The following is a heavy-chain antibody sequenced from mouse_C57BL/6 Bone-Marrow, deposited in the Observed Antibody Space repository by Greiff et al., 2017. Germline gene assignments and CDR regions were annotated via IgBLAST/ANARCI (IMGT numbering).Heavy chain of an antibody. V-gene: IGHV1-63*01. CDR3: ARREGFITTVVEDAMDY. CDR2: IYPGGGYT. CDR1: GYTFTNYW. J-gene: IGHJ4*01. Sequence: VKLMESGAELVRPGTSVKMSCKASGYTFTNYWLGWAKQRPGHGLEWIGDIYPGGGYTNYNEKFKGKATLTADKSSSTAYMQFSSLTSEDSAIYYCARREGFITTVVEDAMDYWGQGTSVTVSS. D-gene: IGHD1-1*01.